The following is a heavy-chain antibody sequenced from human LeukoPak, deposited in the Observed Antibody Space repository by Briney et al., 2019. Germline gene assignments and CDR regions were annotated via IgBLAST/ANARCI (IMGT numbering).Heavy chain of an antibody. CDR3: ARDGGWYKFDY. J-gene: IGHJ4*02. D-gene: IGHD1-1*01. V-gene: IGHV3-7*01. CDR1: EFTFSSSW. CDR2: IKQDGSEK. Sequence: GGSLRLSCVASEFTFSSSWMSWVRQAPGKGLEWVANIKQDGSEKNYVDSVKGRFTIPRDNAKNSLYLQMNSLRAEDTAVYYCARDGGWYKFDYWGQGTLVTVSS.